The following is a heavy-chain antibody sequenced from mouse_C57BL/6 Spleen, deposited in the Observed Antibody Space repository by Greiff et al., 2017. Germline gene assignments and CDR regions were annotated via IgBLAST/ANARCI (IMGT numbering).Heavy chain of an antibody. D-gene: IGHD1-1*01. CDR2: IDPSDSET. V-gene: IGHV1-52*01. Sequence: VKLQQPGAELVRPGSSVKLSCKASGYTFTSYWMHWVKQRPIQGLEWIGNIDPSDSETHYNQKFKDKATLTVDKSSSTAYMQLSSLTSEDSAVYYCARKGSSHFDYWGQGTTLTVSS. CDR3: ARKGSSHFDY. CDR1: GYTFTSYW. J-gene: IGHJ2*01.